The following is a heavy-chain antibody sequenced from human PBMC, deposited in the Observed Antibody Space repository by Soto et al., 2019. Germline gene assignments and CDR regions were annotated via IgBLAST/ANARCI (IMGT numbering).Heavy chain of an antibody. V-gene: IGHV3-30-3*01. CDR3: ARGGGYSGCDPLDY. CDR2: VSSAGGSK. D-gene: IGHD5-12*01. CDR1: GFTFNTYV. Sequence: QVQLVESGGGVVQSGTSLRLSCAASGFTFNTYVMHWVRQAPGKGLEWLAFVSSAGGSKYYADSVTGRFTISRDNSQNTLHLQMNSLGPEDTAVYYCARGGGYSGCDPLDYWGQGTLVTVSS. J-gene: IGHJ4*02.